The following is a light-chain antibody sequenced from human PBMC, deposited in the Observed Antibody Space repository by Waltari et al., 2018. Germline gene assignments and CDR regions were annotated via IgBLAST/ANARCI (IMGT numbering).Light chain of an antibody. CDR3: SSHTRSSTRV. CDR2: DVQ. CDR1: SSDIGGYNY. Sequence: QSALTQPASVSGSPGQSITISCTGSSSDIGGYNYVSCYQQHPGKAPKVILYDVQNRPPGGPDRFSGSKSGTTASLTISGLQDEDEADYYCSSHTRSSTRVFGGGT. J-gene: IGLJ3*02. V-gene: IGLV2-14*03.